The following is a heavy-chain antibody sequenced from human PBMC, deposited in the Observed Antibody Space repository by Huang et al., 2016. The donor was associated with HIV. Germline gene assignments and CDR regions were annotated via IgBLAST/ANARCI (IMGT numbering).Heavy chain of an antibody. D-gene: IGHD3-10*01. J-gene: IGHJ3*01. Sequence: QVQLVQSGTEVRKPGASVKVSRKASGYTFTTFGITWVRQAPGQGLEWMGGISPYNGMTEYERKLRGRITMTKDTSTTTAYMELRTLTSDDTAVYYCARSYGSGNDFLDFWGQGTLVTVSS. CDR3: ARSYGSGNDFLDF. CDR2: ISPYNGMT. CDR1: GYTFTTFG. V-gene: IGHV1-18*04.